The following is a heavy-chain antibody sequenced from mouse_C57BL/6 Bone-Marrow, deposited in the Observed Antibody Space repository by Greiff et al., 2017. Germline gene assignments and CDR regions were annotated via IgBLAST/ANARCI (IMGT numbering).Heavy chain of an antibody. V-gene: IGHV1-81*01. J-gene: IGHJ1*03. Sequence: QVQLQQSGAELARPGASVKLSCKASGYTFTSYGISWVKQRTGQGLEWIGEIYPRSGNTYYNEKFKGKATLTADKSSSTAYMELRSLTSEDSAVYFCARKFYYDGSSTRYFDVWGTGTTVTVSS. CDR1: GYTFTSYG. CDR2: IYPRSGNT. CDR3: ARKFYYDGSSTRYFDV. D-gene: IGHD1-1*01.